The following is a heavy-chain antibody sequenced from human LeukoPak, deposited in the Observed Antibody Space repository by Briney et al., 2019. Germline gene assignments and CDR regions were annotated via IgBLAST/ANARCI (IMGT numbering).Heavy chain of an antibody. V-gene: IGHV1-2*02. J-gene: IGHJ4*02. CDR3: ASAGMVADTETVDY. CDR2: INPNSGGT. D-gene: IGHD2-15*01. Sequence: ASVKVSCKASGYTFTGYYMHWVRQAPGQGLEWMGWINPNSGGTNYAQKFQGRVTTTRDTSISTAYMELSRLRSDDTAVYYCASAGMVADTETVDYWGQGTLVTVSS. CDR1: GYTFTGYY.